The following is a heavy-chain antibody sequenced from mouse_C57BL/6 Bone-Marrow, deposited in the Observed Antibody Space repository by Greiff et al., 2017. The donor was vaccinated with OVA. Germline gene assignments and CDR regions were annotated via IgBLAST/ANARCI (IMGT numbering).Heavy chain of an antibody. CDR3: ARDYGSSYHWYFDV. V-gene: IGHV1-5*01. J-gene: IGHJ1*03. CDR1: GYTFTSYW. Sequence: VQLQQSGTVLARPGASVKMSCKTSGYTFTSYWMHWVKQRPGQGLEWIGAIYPGNSDTSYNQKFKGKAKLTAVTSASTAYMELSSLTNEDSAVYYCARDYGSSYHWYFDVWGTGTTVTVSS. CDR2: IYPGNSDT. D-gene: IGHD1-1*01.